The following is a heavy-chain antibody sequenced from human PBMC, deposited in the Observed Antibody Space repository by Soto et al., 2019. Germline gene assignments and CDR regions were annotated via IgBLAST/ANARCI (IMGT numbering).Heavy chain of an antibody. D-gene: IGHD6-13*01. J-gene: IGHJ6*03. CDR2: INHSGST. CDR3: ARGPRIAAAGTRTGTSLVRYYYYYMDV. CDR1: AGLSSAYS. V-gene: IGHV4-34*01. Sequence: PQKLPVPYAVSAGLSSAYSKIWIRLPPGKELEWMGEINHSGSTNYNPSLKSRVTISVDTSKNQFSLKLSSVTAADTAVYYCARGPRIAAAGTRTGTSLVRYYYYYMDVWGKGTTVT.